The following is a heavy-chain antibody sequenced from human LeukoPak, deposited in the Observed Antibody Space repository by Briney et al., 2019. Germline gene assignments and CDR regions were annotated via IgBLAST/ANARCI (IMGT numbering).Heavy chain of an antibody. CDR3: VVLGDSSGWYNDY. CDR1: GFTFGDYA. D-gene: IGHD6-19*01. V-gene: IGHV3-49*04. Sequence: GGSLRLSCTASGFTFGDYAMSWVRQAPGKGLEWVGFIRSKAYGGTTEYAASVKGRFTISRDDSKSIAYLQMNSLRAEDTALYYCVVLGDSSGWYNDYWGQGTLVTVSS. J-gene: IGHJ4*02. CDR2: IRSKAYGGTT.